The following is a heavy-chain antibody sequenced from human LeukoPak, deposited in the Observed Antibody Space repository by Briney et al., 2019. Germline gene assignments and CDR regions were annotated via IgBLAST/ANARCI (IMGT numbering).Heavy chain of an antibody. CDR2: IKQDGTDK. D-gene: IGHD2-2*01. Sequence: PGGSLRLSCAASGFTFRSYWMTWVRQAPGKGLEWVANIKQDGTDKHYVDSVKGRFTISRDNALNSLFLQMNSLRAEDTGIYYCARSGTRGDASDIWGQGTMVTVSS. CDR3: ARSGTRGDASDI. CDR1: GFTFRSYW. V-gene: IGHV3-7*03. J-gene: IGHJ3*02.